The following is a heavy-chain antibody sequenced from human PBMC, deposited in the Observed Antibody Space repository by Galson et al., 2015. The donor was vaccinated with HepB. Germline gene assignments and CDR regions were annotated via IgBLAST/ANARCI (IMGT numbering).Heavy chain of an antibody. CDR1: GGSISSSSYY. CDR2: IYYSGST. CDR3: ARRITIFGVVIERWFDP. Sequence: LSLTCTVSGGSISSSSYYWGWIRQPPGKGLEWIGNIYYSGSTYYNPSLKSRVTISVDTSKNQFSLKLSSVTAADTAVYYCARRITIFGVVIERWFDPWGRGTLVTVSS. D-gene: IGHD3-3*01. J-gene: IGHJ5*02. V-gene: IGHV4-39*07.